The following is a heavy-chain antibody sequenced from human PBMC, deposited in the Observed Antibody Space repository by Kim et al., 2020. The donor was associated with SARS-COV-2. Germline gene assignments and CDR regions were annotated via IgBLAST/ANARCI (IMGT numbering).Heavy chain of an antibody. D-gene: IGHD5-18*01. Sequence: GGSLRLSCAASGFTFSSYGMHWVRQAPGKGLEWVAVIWYDGSNKYYADSVKGRFTISRDNSKNTLYLQMNSLRAEDTAVYYCARSGGIQLSSAFDIWGQGTMVTVSS. V-gene: IGHV3-33*01. CDR2: IWYDGSNK. CDR1: GFTFSSYG. J-gene: IGHJ3*02. CDR3: ARSGGIQLSSAFDI.